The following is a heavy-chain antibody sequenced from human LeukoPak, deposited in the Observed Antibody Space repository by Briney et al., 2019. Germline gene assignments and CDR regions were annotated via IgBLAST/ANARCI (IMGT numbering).Heavy chain of an antibody. D-gene: IGHD3-10*01. CDR1: GYTFTGYY. CDR2: INPNSGGT. CDR3: AREGYYYGSGSSYRSGAFDI. V-gene: IGHV1-2*02. Sequence: GASVRVYCKASGYTFTGYYMHWVRQAPGQGLEWMGWINPNSGGTNYAQKFQGRVTMTRDTSISTAYMELSRLRSDDTAVYYCAREGYYYGSGSSYRSGAFDIWCQGTMVTVSS. J-gene: IGHJ3*02.